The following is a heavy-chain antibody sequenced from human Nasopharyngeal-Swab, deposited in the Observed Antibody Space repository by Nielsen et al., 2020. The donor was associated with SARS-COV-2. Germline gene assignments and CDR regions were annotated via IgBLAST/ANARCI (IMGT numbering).Heavy chain of an antibody. CDR2: ISSSDSTT. CDR3: ARADSSGWFFSD. Sequence: VRQAPGKGLEWVSYISSSDSTTYYADSVKGRFTISRDNAKNSLYLQMNSLRVEDTGVYYCARADSSGWFFSDWGRGTLVTDSS. V-gene: IGHV3-48*03. D-gene: IGHD6-19*01. J-gene: IGHJ4*02.